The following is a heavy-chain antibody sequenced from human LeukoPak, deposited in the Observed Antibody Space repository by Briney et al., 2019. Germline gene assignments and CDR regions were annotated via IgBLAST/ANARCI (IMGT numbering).Heavy chain of an antibody. D-gene: IGHD6-6*01. Sequence: SQTLSLTCTVSGGSISSSSYYWGWIRQPPGKGLEWIGSIYYSGSTYYNPSLKSRVTISVDTSKNQFSLKLSSVTAADTAVYYCASGLQLVDAFDNWGQGTMVTVSS. V-gene: IGHV4-39*01. CDR3: ASGLQLVDAFDN. J-gene: IGHJ3*02. CDR2: IYYSGST. CDR1: GGSISSSSYY.